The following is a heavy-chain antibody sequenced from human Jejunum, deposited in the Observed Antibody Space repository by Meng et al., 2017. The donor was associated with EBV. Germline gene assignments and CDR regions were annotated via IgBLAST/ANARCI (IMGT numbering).Heavy chain of an antibody. CDR2: INPANSDI. CDR3: ARHWSASWFGY. J-gene: IGHJ4*02. D-gene: IGHD2-2*01. Sequence: VQLVQSGAEVKKPGESLKFSCEAFGYSFTNYWIAWVRQMPGKGLEWMGNINPANSDITYSPYFEGQVTISADKSFNTAYLQWSTLKASDTAIYYCARHWSASWFGYWGQGTLVTVSS. V-gene: IGHV5-51*01. CDR1: GYSFTNYW.